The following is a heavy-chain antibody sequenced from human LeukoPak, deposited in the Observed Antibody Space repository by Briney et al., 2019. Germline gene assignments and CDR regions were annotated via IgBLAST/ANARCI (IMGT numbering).Heavy chain of an antibody. V-gene: IGHV6-1*01. D-gene: IGHD6-19*01. CDR1: GDSVSSKSVT. J-gene: IGHJ3*02. Sequence: SQTLSLTCAISGDSVSSKSVTWNWIGQSPSRGLEWLGRTYYRSRWQKDYALAVKSRIIINPDTSKNQFSLQLNSVIPEDTAIYYCTRDPAYSSDCTKNAFDIWGQGTMVTVSS. CDR2: TYYRSRWQK. CDR3: TRDPAYSSDCTKNAFDI.